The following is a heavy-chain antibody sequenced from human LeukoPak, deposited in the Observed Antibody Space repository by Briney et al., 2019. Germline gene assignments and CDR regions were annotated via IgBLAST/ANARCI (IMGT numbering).Heavy chain of an antibody. CDR3: ARGGASSEWFDP. Sequence: SETLSLTCTVSGDSISAYYWSWIRQTPGTGLEWIAFIHSSGTTNYNPSLKSRVSISVDTSNNQFSLSVNSVTAADTAVYYCARGGASSEWFDPWGQGTLVTVSS. CDR2: IHSSGTT. V-gene: IGHV4-59*01. CDR1: GDSISAYY. D-gene: IGHD6-25*01. J-gene: IGHJ5*02.